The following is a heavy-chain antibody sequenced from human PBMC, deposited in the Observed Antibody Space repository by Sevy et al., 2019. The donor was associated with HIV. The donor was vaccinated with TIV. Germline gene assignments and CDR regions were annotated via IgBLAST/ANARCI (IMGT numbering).Heavy chain of an antibody. D-gene: IGHD3-3*01. Sequence: GGSPRLSCTASGFTFGDYAMSWLRQAPGKGLEWVGFIRSKTYGGTTEYAASVKGRFTISRDDSKNIAYLQMNSLKTEDTAVYYCTRVLGTISPYYYFGMDVWGQGTTVTVSS. J-gene: IGHJ6*02. CDR1: GFTFGDYA. CDR3: TRVLGTISPYYYFGMDV. V-gene: IGHV3-49*03. CDR2: IRSKTYGGTT.